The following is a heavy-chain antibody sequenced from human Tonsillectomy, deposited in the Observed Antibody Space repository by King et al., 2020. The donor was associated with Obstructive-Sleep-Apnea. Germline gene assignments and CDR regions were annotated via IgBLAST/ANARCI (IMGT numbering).Heavy chain of an antibody. CDR3: ARHRGVEDYGDYGDYFDY. Sequence: HVQLQESGPGLVKPSETLSLTCTVSGGSISNYYWSWIRQPPGKGLEWIGYMDYSGNTNFNPSLKSRGTISADTAKIQFSLRLSSVTAADTAVYYCARHRGVEDYGDYGDYFDYWGQGTLVTVSS. V-gene: IGHV4-59*08. CDR1: GGSISNYY. CDR2: MDYSGNT. D-gene: IGHD4-17*01. J-gene: IGHJ4*02.